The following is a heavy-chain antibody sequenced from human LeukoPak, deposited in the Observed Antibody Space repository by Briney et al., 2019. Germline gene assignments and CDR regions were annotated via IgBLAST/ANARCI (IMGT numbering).Heavy chain of an antibody. CDR2: IYTSGST. J-gene: IGHJ4*02. Sequence: SETLSLTCTISGGSISSCFWSWIRQPVGKGLEWIGRIYTSGSTNYNPSLKSRVTMSVDTSKNQFSLMLSSVTAADTAVYYCAREGGPYDSSHYWGQGTLVTVSS. CDR3: AREGGPYDSSHY. V-gene: IGHV4-4*07. D-gene: IGHD3-22*01. CDR1: GGSISSCF.